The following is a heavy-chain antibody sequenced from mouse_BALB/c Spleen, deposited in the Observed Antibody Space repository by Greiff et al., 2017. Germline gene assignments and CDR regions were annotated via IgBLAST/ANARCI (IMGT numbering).Heavy chain of an antibody. D-gene: IGHD2-4*01. CDR1: GFTFSDYY. V-gene: IGHV5-4*02. Sequence: EVQVVESGGGLVKPGGSLKLSCAASGFTFSDYYMYWVRQTPEKRLEWVATISDGGSYTYYPDSVKGRFTISRDNAKNNLYLQMSSLKSEDTAMYYCARGLRHFDYWGQGTTLTVSS. CDR2: ISDGGSYT. J-gene: IGHJ2*01. CDR3: ARGLRHFDY.